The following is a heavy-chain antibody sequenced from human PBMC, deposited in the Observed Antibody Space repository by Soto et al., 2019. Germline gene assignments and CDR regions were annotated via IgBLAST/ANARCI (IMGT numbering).Heavy chain of an antibody. V-gene: IGHV3-15*01. Sequence: GGSLRLSCAASGFPFGNAWMTWVRQAPGKGLEWVGRIKRKTDGGTADYAAPVKGRCTISRDDSKNTLYLQLNSLKTEDTAVYYSTTVEGLPHYYGMDVWGQGTTVTVSS. CDR2: IKRKTDGGTA. CDR3: TTVEGLPHYYGMDV. J-gene: IGHJ6*02. CDR1: GFPFGNAW.